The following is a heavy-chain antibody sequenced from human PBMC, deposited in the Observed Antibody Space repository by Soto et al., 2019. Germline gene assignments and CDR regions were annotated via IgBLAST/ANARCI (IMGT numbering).Heavy chain of an antibody. CDR2: IFSDGRT. D-gene: IGHD2-21*01. CDR1: GFTVSSNY. J-gene: IGHJ6*04. Sequence: GGSLRLSCAASGFTVSSNYMTWVRQAPGKGLEWVSVIFSDGRTYYADSVKGRFTISRDNSKNTLYLQMNSLSTEDTAVYYCVRSIMAPAAVWGKGTTVTVSS. CDR3: VRSIMAPAAV. V-gene: IGHV3-66*01.